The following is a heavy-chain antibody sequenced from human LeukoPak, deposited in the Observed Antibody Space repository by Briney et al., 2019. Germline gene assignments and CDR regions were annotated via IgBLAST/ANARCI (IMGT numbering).Heavy chain of an antibody. CDR2: IYYSGST. J-gene: IGHJ5*02. Sequence: SETLSLTCTVSGGSISSYYWSWIRQPPGKGLEWIGYIYYSGSTNYNPSLKSRVTISVDTSKNQFSLELSSVTAADTAVYYCARGRGCSGGSCYSNWFDPWGQGTLVTVSS. CDR1: GGSISSYY. CDR3: ARGRGCSGGSCYSNWFDP. V-gene: IGHV4-59*01. D-gene: IGHD2-15*01.